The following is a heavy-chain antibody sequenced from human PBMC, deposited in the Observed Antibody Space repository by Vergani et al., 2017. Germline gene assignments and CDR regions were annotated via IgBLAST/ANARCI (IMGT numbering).Heavy chain of an antibody. CDR3: ARGGISSGGHYYYYGMDL. V-gene: IGHV1-46*03. Sequence: QVLLVQSGAEVKKPGASVKASCKASGYTFTSYYMHWVRQAPGQGLEWMGIINPSGGSTSYAQKFQGRVTMTRDTSTSTVYMELSSLRSEDTAVYYCARGGISSGGHYYYYGMDLWGQGTTVTVSS. D-gene: IGHD6-13*01. J-gene: IGHJ6*02. CDR2: INPSGGST. CDR1: GYTFTSYY.